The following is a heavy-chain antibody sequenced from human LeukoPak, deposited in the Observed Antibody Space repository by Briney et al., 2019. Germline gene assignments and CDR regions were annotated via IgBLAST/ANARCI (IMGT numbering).Heavy chain of an antibody. D-gene: IGHD1-1*01. V-gene: IGHV4-59*05. CDR2: IYYSGST. J-gene: IGHJ3*02. CDR3: ADGYEDNTFDI. Sequence: SETLSLTCTVSGGSITNYYWSWIRQPAGKGLEWIGSIYYSGSTYYNPSLKSRVTISVDTSKNQFSLKLSSVTAADTAVYYCADGYEDNTFDIWGQGTMVTVSS. CDR1: GGSITNYY.